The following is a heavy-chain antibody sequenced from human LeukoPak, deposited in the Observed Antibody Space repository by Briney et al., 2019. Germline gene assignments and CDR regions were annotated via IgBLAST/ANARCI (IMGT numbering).Heavy chain of an antibody. CDR3: ASLNYYYDGSGYYYYFDY. Sequence: KPLETLSLTCTVSGGSISSSSYYWGWVRQPPGKGLEWVGGIYYSGSTYYNPSLKSRVTISVDTSKNQFSLKLSSVTAADTAVYYCASLNYYYDGSGYYYYFDYWGQGTLVTVSS. D-gene: IGHD3-22*01. J-gene: IGHJ4*02. CDR2: IYYSGST. CDR1: GGSISSSSYY. V-gene: IGHV4-39*01.